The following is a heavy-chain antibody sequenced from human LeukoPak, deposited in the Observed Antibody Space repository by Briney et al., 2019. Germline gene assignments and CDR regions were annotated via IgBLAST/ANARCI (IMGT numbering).Heavy chain of an antibody. Sequence: GGSLRLSCAASGFTFSSYWMSWVRQAPGKGLEWVANIKQDGSEKYYVDSVKGRFTISRDNAKNSLYLQMNSLRAEDTAIYYCAKAGAYSNGYHEYPNYVDYWGQGTLVTVSS. D-gene: IGHD3-22*01. CDR1: GFTFSSYW. J-gene: IGHJ4*02. V-gene: IGHV3-7*03. CDR3: AKAGAYSNGYHEYPNYVDY. CDR2: IKQDGSEK.